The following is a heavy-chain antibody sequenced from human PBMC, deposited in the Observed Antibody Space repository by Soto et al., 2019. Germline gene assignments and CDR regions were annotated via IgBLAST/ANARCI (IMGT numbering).Heavy chain of an antibody. D-gene: IGHD2-2*01. CDR1: GFTFSSYE. J-gene: IGHJ4*02. V-gene: IGHV3-48*03. CDR2: ISSSGSTI. CDR3: ARGNYCSSTSCHKYYFDY. Sequence: EVQLVESGGGLVQPGGSLRLSCAASGFTFSSYEMNWVRQAPGKGLEWVSYISSSGSTIYYADSVKGRFTISRDNAKNSLYLQMNSLRAEDTAVYYCARGNYCSSTSCHKYYFDYWGQGTLVTVSS.